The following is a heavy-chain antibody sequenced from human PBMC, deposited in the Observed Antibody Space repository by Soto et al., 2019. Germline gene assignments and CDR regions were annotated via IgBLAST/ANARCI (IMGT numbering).Heavy chain of an antibody. CDR3: AIVGIVGLTGTTDYYYGMDV. Sequence: SVKVSCKASGGTFSSYAISWVRQAPGQGLEWMGGIIPIFGTANYAQKFQGRVTITADESTSTAYMELSSLRSEDTAVYYCAIVGIVGLTGTTDYYYGMDVWGQGTTVTAP. J-gene: IGHJ6*02. CDR2: IIPIFGTA. V-gene: IGHV1-69*13. D-gene: IGHD1-20*01. CDR1: GGTFSSYA.